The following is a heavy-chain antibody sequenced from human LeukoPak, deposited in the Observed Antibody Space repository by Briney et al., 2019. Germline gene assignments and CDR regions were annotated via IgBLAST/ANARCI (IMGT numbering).Heavy chain of an antibody. D-gene: IGHD1-14*01. V-gene: IGHV4-34*01. CDR2: INHSGST. J-gene: IGHJ4*02. CDR3: ARDRKRTGPFDY. Sequence: SETLSLTCAVYGGSFSGYYWSWIRQPPGKGLEWIGEINHSGSTNYNPSLKSRVTISVDTSKNQSSLKLSSVTAADTAVYYCARDRKRTGPFDYWGEGTLVTVP. CDR1: GGSFSGYY.